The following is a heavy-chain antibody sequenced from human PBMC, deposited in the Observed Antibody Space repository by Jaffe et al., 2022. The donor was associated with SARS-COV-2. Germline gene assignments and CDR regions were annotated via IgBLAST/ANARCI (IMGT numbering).Heavy chain of an antibody. CDR3: AKEWVSGWQGLFDY. Sequence: EVQLLESGGGLEQPGGSLRLSCAASGFTFSSYAMSWVRQAPGKGLEWVSVITGSGGITYYADSVKGRFTTSRDNSKNTLYLQMNSLRAEDTAVYYCAKEWVSGWQGLFDYWGQGTLVTVSS. D-gene: IGHD6-19*01. J-gene: IGHJ4*02. V-gene: IGHV3-23*01. CDR2: ITGSGGIT. CDR1: GFTFSSYA.